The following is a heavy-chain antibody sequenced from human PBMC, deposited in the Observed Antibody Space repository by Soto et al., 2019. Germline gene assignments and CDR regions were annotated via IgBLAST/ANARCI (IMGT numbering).Heavy chain of an antibody. CDR3: ARDSSGRQYYGMDV. Sequence: GGSLRLSCTPSGFIFSDYSMNWVRQAPGKGLEWISYITTTSSTMYYADSVKGRFTISRDNAKNSLYLQMNSLRDEYTAVYYCARDSSGRQYYGMDVWGQGTTVTV. J-gene: IGHJ6*02. D-gene: IGHD3-22*01. V-gene: IGHV3-48*02. CDR2: ITTTSSTM. CDR1: GFIFSDYS.